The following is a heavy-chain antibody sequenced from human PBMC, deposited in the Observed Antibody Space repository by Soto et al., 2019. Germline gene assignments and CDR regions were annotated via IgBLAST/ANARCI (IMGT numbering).Heavy chain of an antibody. D-gene: IGHD3-10*01. Sequence: ASVKVSCKASGYTFTKFHIHWVRQAPGQGLEWMGMIDPSGGVTRDAQRFQGRITMTSDTSTSSVYMELRGLTSEDTAVYYCARDVTGHDNYETMGYYFDHGGRGTLVTVPS. CDR3: ARDVTGHDNYETMGYYFDH. CDR2: IDPSGGVT. V-gene: IGHV1-46*01. J-gene: IGHJ4*02. CDR1: GYTFTKFH.